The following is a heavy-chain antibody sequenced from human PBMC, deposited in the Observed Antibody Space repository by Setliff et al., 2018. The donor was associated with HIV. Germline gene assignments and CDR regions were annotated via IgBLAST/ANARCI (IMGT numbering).Heavy chain of an antibody. D-gene: IGHD6-19*01. CDR3: AKANPYSSGWAGFDS. Sequence: GGSLRLSCAASGFTFSTYAMNWVRQAPGKGLEWISDISGSGGSTSYADSVKGRFTISRDNSEDTLYLQMNSLRVDDTAVYYCAKANPYSSGWAGFDSWGQGTLVTVSS. CDR1: GFTFSTYA. J-gene: IGHJ4*02. CDR2: ISGSGGST. V-gene: IGHV3-23*01.